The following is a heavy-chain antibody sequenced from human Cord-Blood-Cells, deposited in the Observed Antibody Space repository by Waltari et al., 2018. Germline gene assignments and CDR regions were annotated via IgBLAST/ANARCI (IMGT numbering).Heavy chain of an antibody. CDR3: ARLIAARPGNDAFDI. CDR2: IYPGDSDT. CDR1: GYSFTSYW. D-gene: IGHD6-6*01. V-gene: IGHV5-51*01. J-gene: IGHJ3*02. Sequence: AEVKKPGESLKISCKGSGYSFTSYWIGWVRQMPGKGLERMGIIYPGDSDTRYSPSFQGQVTISADKSISTAYLQWSSLKASDTAMYYCARLIAARPGNDAFDIWGQGTMVTVSS.